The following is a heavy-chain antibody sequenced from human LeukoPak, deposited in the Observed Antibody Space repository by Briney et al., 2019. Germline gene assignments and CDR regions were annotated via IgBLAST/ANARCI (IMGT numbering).Heavy chain of an antibody. CDR3: AKDSDYYHSSGYYYAYFQH. J-gene: IGHJ1*01. CDR1: GFTFSSNN. V-gene: IGHV3-48*02. CDR2: ISSSRSTI. D-gene: IGHD3-22*01. Sequence: PGGSLRLSCAASGFTFSSNNMNWVRPPPGKGLDWVSYISSSRSTIYYADTVNGRFTISRDNAKNSLYLQMNSLRDEDTAVYYCAKDSDYYHSSGYYYAYFQHWGQGTLVTVSS.